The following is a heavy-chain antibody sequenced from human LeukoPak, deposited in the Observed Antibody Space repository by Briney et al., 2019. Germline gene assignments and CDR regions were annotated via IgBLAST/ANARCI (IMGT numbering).Heavy chain of an antibody. CDR1: VGTFSSHA. D-gene: IGHD5-12*01. V-gene: IGHV1-69*05. CDR2: LIPLFGTT. J-gene: IGHJ4*02. Sequence: SVKLSCKASVGTFSSHAISWVRQAPGQGLEWVVGLIPLFGTTNYAQKFQGRVTITTDESKSTGYMELRSLRSDDTAVYYCARGDSGYDYGFDNWGQGTLVTVSS. CDR3: ARGDSGYDYGFDN.